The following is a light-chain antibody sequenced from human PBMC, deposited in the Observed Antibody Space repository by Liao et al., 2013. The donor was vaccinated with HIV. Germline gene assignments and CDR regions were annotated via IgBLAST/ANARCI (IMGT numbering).Light chain of an antibody. CDR2: YDS. V-gene: IGLV3-21*01. CDR3: QAWDSSTGDVA. J-gene: IGLJ2*01. Sequence: SYVLTQPPSVSVAPGKTARITCGGNNIGSKSVHWYQQKPGQAPVLVIYYDSDRPSGIPERFSGSNSGNTATLTISRVEAGDEADYYCQAWDSSTGDVAFGGGTKLTVL. CDR1: NIGSKS.